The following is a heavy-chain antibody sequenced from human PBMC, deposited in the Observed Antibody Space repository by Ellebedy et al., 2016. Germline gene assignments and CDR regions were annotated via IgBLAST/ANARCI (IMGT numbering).Heavy chain of an antibody. V-gene: IGHV3-30*04. Sequence: GESLKISCAASGFTFNSYAMHWVRQAPGKGLEWVALISYEGSHEYYVDSVKGRFTISRDNAKNTLYLQMNSLRAEDTAVYYCARGSITVFGGVDVWGKGTTVTVSS. CDR2: ISYEGSHE. J-gene: IGHJ6*04. CDR1: GFTFNSYA. D-gene: IGHD3-3*01. CDR3: ARGSITVFGGVDV.